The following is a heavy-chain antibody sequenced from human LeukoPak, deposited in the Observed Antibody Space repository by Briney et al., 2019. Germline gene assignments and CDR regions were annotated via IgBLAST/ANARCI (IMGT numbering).Heavy chain of an antibody. CDR3: ARRYSSSPFNYLDP. Sequence: PSETLSLTCTVSGDSLYYWGWIHQPPGKGLEWIGSVYSTGHTNYNLSLKSRVTMSIDTSKNQLSLKLTSVTAADTALYYCARRYSSSPFNYLDPWGQGTLVTVSS. CDR1: GDSLYY. J-gene: IGHJ5*02. CDR2: VYSTGHT. D-gene: IGHD6-6*01. V-gene: IGHV4-39*01.